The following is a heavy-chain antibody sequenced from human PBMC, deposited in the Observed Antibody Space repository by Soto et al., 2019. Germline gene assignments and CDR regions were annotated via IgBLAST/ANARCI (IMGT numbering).Heavy chain of an antibody. J-gene: IGHJ5*02. CDR1: GGSISSGGYY. D-gene: IGHD1-1*01. CDR2: IYYSGST. Sequence: SETLSLTCTVSGGSISSGGYYWSWIRQHPGKGLEWIGYIYYSGSTYYNPSLKSRVTISVDTSKNQFSLKLSSVTAADTAVYYCARELLTTNWFDPWGQGTLVTVSX. V-gene: IGHV4-31*03. CDR3: ARELLTTNWFDP.